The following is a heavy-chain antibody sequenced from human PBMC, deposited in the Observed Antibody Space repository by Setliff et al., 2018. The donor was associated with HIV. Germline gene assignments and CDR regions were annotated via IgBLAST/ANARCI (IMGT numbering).Heavy chain of an antibody. CDR1: GFTISRNY. V-gene: IGHV3-53*01. CDR3: VRELGMTSDF. D-gene: IGHD1-26*01. J-gene: IGHJ4*02. CDR2: IYSGGTT. Sequence: GGSLRLSCTASGFTISRNYMSWVRQAPGKGLEWVSVIYSGGTTSYADSVKGRFTISRDDSKNTVYLQMSSLRVEDTAMYFCVRELGMTSDFWGQKTLVTVSS.